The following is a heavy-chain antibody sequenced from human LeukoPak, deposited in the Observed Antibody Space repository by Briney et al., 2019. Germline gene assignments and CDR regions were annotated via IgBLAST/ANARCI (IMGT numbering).Heavy chain of an antibody. J-gene: IGHJ4*02. V-gene: IGHV3-23*01. Sequence: PGGSLRLSCAASGFTFSSHAMSWVRQAPGKGLEWVSAISGSGGSTYYADSVKGRFTISRDNSKNTLYLQMNSLRAEDTAVYYCAKDLRRGIQLWLDYWGQGTLVTVSS. CDR3: AKDLRRGIQLWLDY. CDR1: GFTFSSHA. D-gene: IGHD5-18*01. CDR2: ISGSGGST.